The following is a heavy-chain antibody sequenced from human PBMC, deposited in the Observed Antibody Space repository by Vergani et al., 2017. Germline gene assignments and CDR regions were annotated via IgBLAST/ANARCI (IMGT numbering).Heavy chain of an antibody. CDR3: ARQRDYGGGFDY. J-gene: IGHJ4*02. CDR2: NYPGDSDT. D-gene: IGHD4-23*01. V-gene: IGHV5-51*01. Sequence: EVQLVQSGAEVKKPGESLTISCKGSGYSFTSYWNGWLRQMPGKGREWMGINYPGDSDTSYSPSLQGQVTISADKSISTAYLQWSILKASDTAMYYCARQRDYGGGFDYWGQGTLVTVSS. CDR1: GYSFTSYW.